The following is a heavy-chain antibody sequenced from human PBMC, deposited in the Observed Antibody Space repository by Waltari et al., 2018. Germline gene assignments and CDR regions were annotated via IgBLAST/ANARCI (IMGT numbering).Heavy chain of an antibody. V-gene: IGHV1-69*12. CDR3: ARDHYYGSGSYYDY. J-gene: IGHJ4*02. CDR2: IIPFFNTT. Sequence: QVQLVQSGAEVKKPGSSVKVSCETSGGAFTNYAITWVRPAPGQGLEWMGGIIPFFNTTNSAPKFQDRLTITADASTNTAYMELSSLRSDDTAVYYCARDHYYGSGSYYDYWGQGTLVTVSS. D-gene: IGHD3-10*01. CDR1: GGAFTNYA.